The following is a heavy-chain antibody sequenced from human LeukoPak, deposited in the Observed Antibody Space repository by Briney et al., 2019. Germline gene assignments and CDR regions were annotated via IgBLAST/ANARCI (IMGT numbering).Heavy chain of an antibody. CDR1: GYTSTDYY. Sequence: ASVKVSCKASGYTSTDYYIHWVRQAPGQGLEWMGWINPNSGGTLYAQNFQGRVAMTRDTSISTAYMELNWLRSDDTAIYYCTREGDSRAHWGQGTLVTVSS. CDR2: INPNSGGT. V-gene: IGHV1-2*02. CDR3: TREGDSRAH. D-gene: IGHD6-13*01. J-gene: IGHJ4*02.